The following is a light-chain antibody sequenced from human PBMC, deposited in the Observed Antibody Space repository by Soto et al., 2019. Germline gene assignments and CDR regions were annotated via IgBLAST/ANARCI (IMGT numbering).Light chain of an antibody. V-gene: IGKV1-5*01. CDR3: QQYNSYLL. CDR1: QSISSW. Sequence: DIQMTQSPSTLSASVGDRVTITCRASQSISSWLAWYQQKPGKAPKLLIYDASSLESGVPSRFSGSGSGTEFTLTISSLQPDDFATYYCQQYNSYLLFGGGTKVDIK. J-gene: IGKJ4*01. CDR2: DAS.